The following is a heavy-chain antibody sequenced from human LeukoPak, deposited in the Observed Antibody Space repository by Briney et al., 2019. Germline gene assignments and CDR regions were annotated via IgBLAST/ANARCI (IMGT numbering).Heavy chain of an antibody. CDR2: TSSDLNVK. CDR3: AREGYYGSGSPPSLYFDY. V-gene: IGHV3-30-3*01. J-gene: IGHJ4*02. D-gene: IGHD3-10*01. Sequence: QPGRSLRLSCAASGFTFRNYVIHWVRQAPGKGLEWVAVTSSDLNVKLYADFVKGRFTISRDNSRSALYLQMNSLRPEDTAIYYCAREGYYGSGSPPSLYFDYWGQGTLVTVSS. CDR1: GFTFRNYV.